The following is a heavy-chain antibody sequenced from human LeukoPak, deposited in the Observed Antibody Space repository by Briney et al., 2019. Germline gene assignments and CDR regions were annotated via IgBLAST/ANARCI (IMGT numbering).Heavy chain of an antibody. CDR2: IYYSGSA. D-gene: IGHD1-1*01. V-gene: IGHV4-59*01. CDR1: GGSISSYY. CDR3: ARGDPYNWNVFVEYQDAFDI. J-gene: IGHJ3*02. Sequence: SETLSLTCTVSGGSISSYYWSWVRQPPGKGLEWIGYIYYSGSANYNPSLKSRVTISVDTSKNQFSLKLSSVTAADTAVYYCARGDPYNWNVFVEYQDAFDIWGQGTMVTVSS.